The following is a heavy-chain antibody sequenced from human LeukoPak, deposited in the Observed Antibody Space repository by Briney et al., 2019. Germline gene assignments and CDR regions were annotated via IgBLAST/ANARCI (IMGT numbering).Heavy chain of an antibody. Sequence: PGGSLRLSCAASGFTFSNYGMNWVRQAPGKGLEWVSALSSSGGSTYYADSVKGRFTISRDNSKNTLNLQMNSLRAEDTAVYYCAKDPTHYRVWDYYETIGLSYWGQGTLVTVSS. CDR1: GFTFSNYG. CDR2: LSSSGGST. D-gene: IGHD3-22*01. J-gene: IGHJ4*02. V-gene: IGHV3-23*01. CDR3: AKDPTHYRVWDYYETIGLSY.